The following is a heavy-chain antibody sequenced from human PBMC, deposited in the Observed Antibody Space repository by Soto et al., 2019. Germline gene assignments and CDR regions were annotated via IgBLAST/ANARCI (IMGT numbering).Heavy chain of an antibody. CDR1: GGSISSSSYY. CDR3: ARRYDFWSGYGPGQKSYYYYYGMDV. Sequence: SETLSLTCTVSGGSISSSSYYWGWIRQPPGKWLEWIGSIYYSGSTYYNPSLKSRVTISVDTSKNQFSLKLSSVTAADTAVYYCARRYDFWSGYGPGQKSYYYYYGMDVWGQGTTVTVYS. CDR2: IYYSGST. J-gene: IGHJ6*02. D-gene: IGHD3-3*01. V-gene: IGHV4-39*01.